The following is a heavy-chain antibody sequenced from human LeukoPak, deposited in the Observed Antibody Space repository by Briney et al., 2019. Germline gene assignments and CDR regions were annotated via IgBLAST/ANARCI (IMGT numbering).Heavy chain of an antibody. D-gene: IGHD3-10*01. CDR1: GFTFSDYY. CDR3: ARRPYYYESGGYHGMDV. CDR2: ISSSSSYT. V-gene: IGHV3-11*03. J-gene: IGHJ6*02. Sequence: PGGSLRLSCAASGFTFSDYYMTWIRQAPGKGLEWISYISSSSSYTNYADSVKGRFTISRDNAKSSLYLQMNSLRAEDTAVYYCARRPYYYESGGYHGMDVWGQGTTVTVSS.